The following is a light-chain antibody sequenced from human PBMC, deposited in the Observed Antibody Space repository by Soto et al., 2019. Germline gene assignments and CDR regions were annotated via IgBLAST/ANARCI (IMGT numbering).Light chain of an antibody. CDR2: VTS. CDR1: QGVSSD. Sequence: IQLTQSPSSLSASVGDRVTITCRASQGVSSDLAWYQQKPGKAPNLLIYVTSTLQSGVPSRFSGSGSGTDFTLTISSLQPEDFATYYCQQHNSYPLTFGGGTKVEIK. V-gene: IGKV1-9*01. CDR3: QQHNSYPLT. J-gene: IGKJ4*01.